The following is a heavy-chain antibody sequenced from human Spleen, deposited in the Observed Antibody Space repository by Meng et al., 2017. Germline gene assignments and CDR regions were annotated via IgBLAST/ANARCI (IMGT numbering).Heavy chain of an antibody. CDR2: INPKSGDT. CDR3: ARDEDISAAGKLFGDY. CDR1: GYTFPDYW. D-gene: IGHD6-13*01. Sequence: QGRRGQAGPGGKNPGPSGKSSCKPLGYTFPDYWLHWVRRAPGQGLEWMGRINPKSGDTHYAQRFQGRVTMTGDTSISTAYMELSGLRSDDTAVYYCARDEDISAAGKLFGDYWGQGTLVTVSS. V-gene: IGHV1-2*06. J-gene: IGHJ4*02.